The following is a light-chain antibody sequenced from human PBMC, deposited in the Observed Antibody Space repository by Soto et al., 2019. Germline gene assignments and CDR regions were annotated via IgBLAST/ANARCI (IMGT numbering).Light chain of an antibody. CDR1: SSDVGGYDS. V-gene: IGLV2-14*01. CDR2: EVS. Sequence: QSALTQPASVSGSPGQSITISCTGTSSDVGGYDSVSWYQQHPGKAPTLIIYEVSNRPSGVSNRFSGSKSGNTASLTISGLHAEDEADYYCDSFATSASYVFGSGTKVTVL. CDR3: DSFATSASYV. J-gene: IGLJ1*01.